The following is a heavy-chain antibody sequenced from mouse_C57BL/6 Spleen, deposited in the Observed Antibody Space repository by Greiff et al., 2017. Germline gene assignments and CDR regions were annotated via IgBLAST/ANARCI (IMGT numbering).Heavy chain of an antibody. V-gene: IGHV1-82*01. J-gene: IGHJ2*01. CDR2: IYPGDGDT. Sequence: VKLQESGPELVKPGASVKISCKASGYAFSSSWMNWVKQRPGKGLEWIGRIYPGDGDTNYNGKFKGKATLTADKSSSTAYMQLSSLTSEDSAVYFCAREGYPYYFDYWGQGTTLTVSS. CDR3: AREGYPYYFDY. CDR1: GYAFSSSW. D-gene: IGHD2-2*01.